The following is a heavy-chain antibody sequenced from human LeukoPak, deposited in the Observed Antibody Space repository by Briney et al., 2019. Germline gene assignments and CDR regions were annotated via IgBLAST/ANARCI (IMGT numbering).Heavy chain of an antibody. J-gene: IGHJ3*01. CDR2: ITANGGYT. Sequence: PGGSLRLSCAASGLTFSSYGLSWVRQAPGKGLEWVSAITANGGYTLYADAVKGRFTVSRDNSKNTLYLQINSLRPEDTAMYYCAKDPNGDYIGAFDFWGQGTMVTVSS. D-gene: IGHD4-17*01. CDR3: AKDPNGDYIGAFDF. CDR1: GLTFSSYG. V-gene: IGHV3-23*01.